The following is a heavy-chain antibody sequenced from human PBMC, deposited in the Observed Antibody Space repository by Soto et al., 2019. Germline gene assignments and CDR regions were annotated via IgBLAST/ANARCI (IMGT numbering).Heavy chain of an antibody. J-gene: IGHJ4*02. V-gene: IGHV3-7*03. Sequence: PGGSLRLSCAASGFTFSDYWMSWVRQAPGKGPEWVANIKFDGSVKQYVDSVRGRFTISRDNSKNSLFLQMNSLAAADTAVYYCVKDGGYCSSSSCYAPRNHYFDSWGQGTRVTVS. CDR3: VKDGGYCSSSSCYAPRNHYFDS. CDR1: GFTFSDYW. D-gene: IGHD2-2*01. CDR2: IKFDGSVK.